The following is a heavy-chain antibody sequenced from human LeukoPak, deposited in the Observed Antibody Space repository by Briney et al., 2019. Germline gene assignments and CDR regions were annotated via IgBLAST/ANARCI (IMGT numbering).Heavy chain of an antibody. CDR1: DDSISSNRYF. Sequence: SETLSLTCTISDDSISSNRYFWAWIRQPPGKGLEWIGYIYYSGSTNYNPSLKSRVTISVDTSKNQFSLKLSSVTAADTAVYYCARARSSVPAAMPFDYWGQGTLVTVSS. D-gene: IGHD2-2*01. V-gene: IGHV4-61*05. J-gene: IGHJ4*02. CDR2: IYYSGST. CDR3: ARARSSVPAAMPFDY.